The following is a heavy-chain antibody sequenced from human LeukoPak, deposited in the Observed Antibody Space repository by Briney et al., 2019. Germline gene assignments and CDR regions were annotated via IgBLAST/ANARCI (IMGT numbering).Heavy chain of an antibody. Sequence: PGGSLRLSCPASGFSFSTYGMHWVRQAPGKGLEWVAFIRYDGVNKFYGDSVKGRFTISRDNSKNTLYLEMNSLRPEDTAVYYCAKEAGASARNFQHWGQGTLVTVSS. D-gene: IGHD2-15*01. J-gene: IGHJ1*01. CDR3: AKEAGASARNFQH. CDR2: IRYDGVNK. CDR1: GFSFSTYG. V-gene: IGHV3-30*02.